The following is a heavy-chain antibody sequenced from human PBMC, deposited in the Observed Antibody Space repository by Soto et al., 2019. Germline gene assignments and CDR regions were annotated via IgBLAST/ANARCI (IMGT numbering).Heavy chain of an antibody. D-gene: IGHD3-22*01. Sequence: GGSLRLSCAASGFTFSSYAVSWVRQAPGKGPEWISSISGSGSTIYYADSVKGRFTISRDNSKNTLYLQMSSLRAEDTAVYYCAKVLYYYDSSGYYYFDYWGQGTMVTVYS. CDR2: ISGSGSTI. CDR1: GFTFSSYA. J-gene: IGHJ4*02. CDR3: AKVLYYYDSSGYYYFDY. V-gene: IGHV3-23*01.